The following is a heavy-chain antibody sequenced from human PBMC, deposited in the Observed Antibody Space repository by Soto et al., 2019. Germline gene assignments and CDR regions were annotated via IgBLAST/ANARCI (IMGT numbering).Heavy chain of an antibody. CDR2: ISYDGSKK. Sequence: QVQLVESGGGEVQPGRSPRLSCAASGFTFSSYAMHWVRQAPGKGLEWVAVISYDGSKKYYADSVKGRFTISRDNSKNTLYLQMNSLRAEDTAVYYCARDPGSYFDYWGQGTLVTVSS. V-gene: IGHV3-30-3*01. J-gene: IGHJ4*02. CDR1: GFTFSSYA. CDR3: ARDPGSYFDY. D-gene: IGHD3-10*01.